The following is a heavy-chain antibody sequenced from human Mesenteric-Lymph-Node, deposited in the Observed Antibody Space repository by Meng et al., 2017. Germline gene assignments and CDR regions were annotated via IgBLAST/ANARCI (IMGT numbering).Heavy chain of an antibody. J-gene: IGHJ4*02. Sequence: SGPTLVKPTQTLTLTCTFSGFSLSTSGLCVSWIRQPPGKALEWLALLDWDDEKYYSTALKTRRTIAKETYKNQVVLTMTNMEPVDTATYYCSRASYGGNTGPDNWGQGTMVTVSS. CDR3: SRASYGGNTGPDN. V-gene: IGHV2-70*01. CDR1: GFSLSTSGLC. D-gene: IGHD4-23*01. CDR2: LDWDDEK.